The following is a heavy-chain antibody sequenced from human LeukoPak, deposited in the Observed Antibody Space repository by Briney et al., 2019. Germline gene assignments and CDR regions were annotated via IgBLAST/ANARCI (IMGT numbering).Heavy chain of an antibody. CDR2: IYPGDSDT. J-gene: IGHJ5*02. CDR1: GYSFTSYW. Sequence: GESLKISCKGSGYSFTSYWIGWVRQMPGKGLEWMGIIYPGDSDTRYSPSFQGQVTISADKSISTAYLQWSSLKASDTAMYYCARLGRYFDWLFRFDPWGQGILVTVSS. D-gene: IGHD3-9*01. V-gene: IGHV5-51*01. CDR3: ARLGRYFDWLFRFDP.